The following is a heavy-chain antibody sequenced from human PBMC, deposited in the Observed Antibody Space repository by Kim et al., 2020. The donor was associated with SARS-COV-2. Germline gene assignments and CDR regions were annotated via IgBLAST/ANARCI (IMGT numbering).Heavy chain of an antibody. CDR3: ARAPGGFYCSGGSCYSYDY. CDR2: INAGNGNT. V-gene: IGHV1-3*01. CDR1: GYTFTSYA. J-gene: IGHJ4*02. D-gene: IGHD2-15*01. Sequence: ASVKVSCKASGYTFTSYAMHWVRQAPGQRLEWMGWINAGNGNTKYSQKFQGRVTITRDTSASTAYMELSSLRSEDTAVYYCARAPGGFYCSGGSCYSYDYWGQGTLVTVSS.